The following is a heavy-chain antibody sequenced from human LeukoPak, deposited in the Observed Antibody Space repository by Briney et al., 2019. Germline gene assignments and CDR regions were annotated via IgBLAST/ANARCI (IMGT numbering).Heavy chain of an antibody. CDR2: ISYDGSSK. Sequence: GGSLRLSCAASGFTFSSYGMHWVRQAPGKGLEWVAVISYDGSSKYYADSVKGRFTISRDNSKNTLYLQMNSLRAEDTAVYYCAKDQSSSWAFDYWGQGTLVTVSS. D-gene: IGHD6-13*01. CDR3: AKDQSSSWAFDY. J-gene: IGHJ4*02. CDR1: GFTFSSYG. V-gene: IGHV3-30*18.